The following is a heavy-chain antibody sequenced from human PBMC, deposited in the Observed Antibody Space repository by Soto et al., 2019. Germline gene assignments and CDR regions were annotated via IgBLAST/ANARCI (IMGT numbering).Heavy chain of an antibody. CDR1: GDSVSNKSAA. J-gene: IGHJ5*01. Sequence: PSQTLSLTCAISGDSVSNKSAAWNWIRQSPSRGLEWLGRTYYTSRWYNDYAVSVIGRITINPDTSKNQFSLQLNSVTPEDTAVYYCARDRYPGSTSWYDCWGQGALVTVSS. V-gene: IGHV6-1*01. CDR2: TYYTSRWYN. CDR3: ARDRYPGSTSWYDC. D-gene: IGHD2-2*01.